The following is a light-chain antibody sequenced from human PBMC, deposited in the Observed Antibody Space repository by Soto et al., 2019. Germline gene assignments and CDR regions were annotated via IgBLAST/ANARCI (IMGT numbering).Light chain of an antibody. J-gene: IGLJ1*01. CDR3: SSFRSSSTYV. Sequence: QSVLPQPASVSGSPGQSITISCTGTTSDVGGYNYVSWYQHYPGKAPKLMIYDVSSRPSGVSDRFSGSKSGNTASLTISGLQAEDEVNYYSSSFRSSSTYVFGTGTKVTVL. CDR1: TSDVGGYNY. V-gene: IGLV2-14*03. CDR2: DVS.